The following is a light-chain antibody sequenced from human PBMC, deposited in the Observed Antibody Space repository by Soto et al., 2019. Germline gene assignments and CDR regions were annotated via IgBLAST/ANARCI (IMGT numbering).Light chain of an antibody. CDR2: GIS. CDR3: QQYSTLPHT. V-gene: IGKV3-20*01. CDR1: QSVTNRY. J-gene: IGKJ2*01. Sequence: ENVLTQSPGILSLSPGERATLSCRATQSVTNRYFAWYQQKPGQAPRLLIYGISSRDTDIPDRFSGSGSGTEFTLTISRLEPEDFVVYYCQQYSTLPHTFGQGPKLEVK.